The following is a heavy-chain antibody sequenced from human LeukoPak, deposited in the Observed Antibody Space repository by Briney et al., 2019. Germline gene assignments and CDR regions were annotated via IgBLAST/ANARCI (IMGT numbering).Heavy chain of an antibody. CDR3: AVDFWSGSHRGY. Sequence: SETLSLTCTVSGGSISSYYWSWIRQPAGKGLEWIGRIYTSGSTNYNPSLKSRVTISVDKSKNQFSLKLSSVTAADTAVYYCAVDFWSGSHRGYWGQGTLVTVPS. CDR2: IYTSGST. D-gene: IGHD3-3*01. J-gene: IGHJ4*02. V-gene: IGHV4-4*07. CDR1: GGSISSYY.